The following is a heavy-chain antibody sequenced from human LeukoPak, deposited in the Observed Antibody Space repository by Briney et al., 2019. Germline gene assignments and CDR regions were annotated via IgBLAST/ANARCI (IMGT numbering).Heavy chain of an antibody. CDR3: ARGMDDYIVATTSFEY. CDR2: IIPMLGTP. J-gene: IGHJ4*02. Sequence: SVKVSCKTSGGTFSTFVLSWVRQAPGQGLEWMGGIIPMLGTPNYAQKFQDGVTITADESTSTAYMELSSLRSEDTAVYYCARGMDDYIVATTSFEYWGQGTLVTVSS. V-gene: IGHV1-69*13. D-gene: IGHD5-12*01. CDR1: GGTFSTFV.